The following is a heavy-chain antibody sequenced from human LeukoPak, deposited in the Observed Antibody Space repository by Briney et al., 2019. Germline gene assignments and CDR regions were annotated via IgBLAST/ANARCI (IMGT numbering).Heavy chain of an antibody. V-gene: IGHV6-1*01. CDR2: TYYRSTWYN. D-gene: IGHD2-2*01. J-gene: IGHJ5*02. CDR3: ARRLTQYDCFDP. Sequence: SQTLSLTCAISGDSVSSNSVTWNWIRQSPSRGLEWLGKTYYRSTWYNDYAVSVRGRITVNPDTSKNQFSLHLNSVTPEDTAVYYCARRLTQYDCFDPWGQGILVTVSS. CDR1: GDSVSSNSVT.